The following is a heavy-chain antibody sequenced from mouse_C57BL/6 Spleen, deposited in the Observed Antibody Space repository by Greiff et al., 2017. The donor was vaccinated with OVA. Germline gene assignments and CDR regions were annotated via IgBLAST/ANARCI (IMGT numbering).Heavy chain of an antibody. Sequence: EVQRVESGGGLVKPGGSLKLSCAASGFTFSDYGMHWVRQAPEQGLEWVAYISSGSSNIYYADTVKGRFTITRDNAKNTLFLQMTSLRSEDTAMYYCARRREAMGYWGQGTSVTVYS. CDR1: GFTFSDYG. J-gene: IGHJ4*01. CDR2: ISSGSSNI. V-gene: IGHV5-17*01. CDR3: ARRREAMGY.